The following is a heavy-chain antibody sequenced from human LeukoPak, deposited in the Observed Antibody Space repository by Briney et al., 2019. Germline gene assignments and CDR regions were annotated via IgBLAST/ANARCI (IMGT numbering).Heavy chain of an antibody. CDR2: IYPGDSDT. J-gene: IGHJ6*03. Sequence: GGSLKISCKGSGYSFTSYWIGWVRQMPGKGLEWVGIIYPGDSDTRYSPSFQGQVTISADKSISTAYLQWSSLKASDTAMYYCARHRRITIFGVVTPGYYMDVWGKGTTVTVSS. V-gene: IGHV5-51*01. CDR1: GYSFTSYW. CDR3: ARHRRITIFGVVTPGYYMDV. D-gene: IGHD3-3*01.